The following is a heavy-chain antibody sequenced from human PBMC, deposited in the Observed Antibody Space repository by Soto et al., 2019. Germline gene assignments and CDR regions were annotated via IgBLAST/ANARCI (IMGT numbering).Heavy chain of an antibody. V-gene: IGHV3-7*04. CDR3: ARGFGIDY. Sequence: EVQLVESGGGLVQPGGSLRLSCAASGFTFSDPWMTWVRQAPGKGLEWAANINQDGNEKHYVDSVKGRFTISRDNAKKSLYLQMTSLRAEDTAIYYCARGFGIDYWGQGTLVIVSS. J-gene: IGHJ4*02. D-gene: IGHD3-16*01. CDR1: GFTFSDPW. CDR2: INQDGNEK.